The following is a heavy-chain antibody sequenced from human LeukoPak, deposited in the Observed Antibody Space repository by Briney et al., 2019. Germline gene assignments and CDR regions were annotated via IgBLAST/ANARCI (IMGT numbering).Heavy chain of an antibody. D-gene: IGHD6-19*01. CDR1: GFTFSSYS. J-gene: IGHJ4*02. Sequence: PGGSLRLSCAASGFTFSSYSMNWLRQAPGKGLEWVSSISSSSSYIYYADSVKGRFTISRDNAKNSLYLQMNSLRAEDTAVYYCARDQSSGWYGVDYWGQGTLVTVSS. V-gene: IGHV3-21*01. CDR2: ISSSSSYI. CDR3: ARDQSSGWYGVDY.